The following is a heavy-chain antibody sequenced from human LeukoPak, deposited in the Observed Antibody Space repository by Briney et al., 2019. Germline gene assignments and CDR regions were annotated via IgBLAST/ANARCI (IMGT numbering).Heavy chain of an antibody. V-gene: IGHV1-2*02. J-gene: IGHJ6*03. CDR1: GYTFTGYY. Sequence: GASVKVSCKASGYTFTGYYMHWVRQAPGQGLEWMGWINPNSGGTNYAQKFQGRVTMTRDTSISTAYMELSRLRSDDTAVYYCASGGDFWSGYPYYCMDVWGKGTTVTVSS. CDR3: ASGGDFWSGYPYYCMDV. D-gene: IGHD3-3*01. CDR2: INPNSGGT.